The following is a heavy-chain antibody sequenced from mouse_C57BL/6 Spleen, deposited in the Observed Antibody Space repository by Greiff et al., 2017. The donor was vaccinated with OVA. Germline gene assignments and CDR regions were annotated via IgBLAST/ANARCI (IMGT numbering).Heavy chain of an antibody. Sequence: QVQLQQPGAELVKPGASVKLSCKASGYTFTSYWMNWVKQRPGQGLEWIGMIHPNSGSTNYNEKFKSKATLTVDKSSSTAYMQLSSLTSEDSAVYYCARKSNFPSAMDYWGQGTSVTVSS. CDR1: GYTFTSYW. CDR2: IHPNSGST. D-gene: IGHD2-5*01. J-gene: IGHJ4*01. CDR3: ARKSNFPSAMDY. V-gene: IGHV1-64*01.